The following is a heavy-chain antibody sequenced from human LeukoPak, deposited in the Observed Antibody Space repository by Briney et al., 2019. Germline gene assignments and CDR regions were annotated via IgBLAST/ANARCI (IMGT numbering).Heavy chain of an antibody. CDR3: ARGGGLDV. CDR2: INHNGNVN. D-gene: IGHD3-16*01. CDR1: GFTFSSYW. Sequence: QPGGSLRLSCAASGFTFSSYWMNWARQAPGKGLEWVASINHNGNVNYYVDSVKGRFTISRDNAKNSLYLRMSNLRAEDTAVYFCARGGGLDVWSQGATVTVSS. V-gene: IGHV3-7*03. J-gene: IGHJ6*02.